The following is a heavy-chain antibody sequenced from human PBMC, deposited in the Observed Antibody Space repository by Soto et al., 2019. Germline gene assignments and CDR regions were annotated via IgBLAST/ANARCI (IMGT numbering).Heavy chain of an antibody. CDR2: INPNSGGI. D-gene: IGHD1-26*01. CDR3: AGQSGSYDAFDI. Sequence: ASVKVSCKASGYTFTGYYMHWVRQAPGQGLEWMGWINPNSGGINYAQKFQGRVTMTRDTSISTAYMELSRLRSDDTAVYYCAGQSGSYDAFDIWGQGTMVTVSS. J-gene: IGHJ3*02. V-gene: IGHV1-2*02. CDR1: GYTFTGYY.